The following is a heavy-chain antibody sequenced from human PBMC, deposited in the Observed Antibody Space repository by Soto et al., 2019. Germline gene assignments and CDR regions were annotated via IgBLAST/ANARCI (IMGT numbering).Heavy chain of an antibody. CDR3: AKAGYSYGSSFDY. D-gene: IGHD5-18*01. Sequence: GGSLRLSCASSGFTFSTYTMNWVRQAPGKGLEWVSSINGRGNYIYYADSVKGRFTISRDNSKNTLYLQMNSLRAEDTAVYYCAKAGYSYGSSFDYWGQGTLVTVSS. CDR1: GFTFSTYT. V-gene: IGHV3-21*01. CDR2: INGRGNYI. J-gene: IGHJ4*02.